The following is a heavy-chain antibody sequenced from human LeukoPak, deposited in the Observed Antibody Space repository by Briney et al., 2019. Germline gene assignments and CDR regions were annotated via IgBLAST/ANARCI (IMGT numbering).Heavy chain of an antibody. CDR2: INPSGGST. D-gene: IGHD3-3*01. V-gene: IGHV1-46*01. CDR3: ARGRCHVDFWSGYWATSGMDV. CDR1: GYTFTSYY. J-gene: IGHJ6*02. Sequence: GASVKVSCKATGYTFTSYYMHWVRQAPGQGLEWMGIINPSGGSTSYAQKFQGRVTMTRNTSISTAYMGLSSLRSEDTAVYYCARGRCHVDFWSGYWATSGMDVWGQGTTVTVSS.